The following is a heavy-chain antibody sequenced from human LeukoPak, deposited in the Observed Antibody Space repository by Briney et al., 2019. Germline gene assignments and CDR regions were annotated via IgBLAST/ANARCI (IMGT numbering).Heavy chain of an antibody. CDR1: GGSISSSSYY. Sequence: SETLSLTRTVSGGSISSSSYYWGWIRQPPGKGLEWIGSIYYSGSTYYNPSLKSRVTISVDTSKNQFSLKLSSVTAADTAVYYCAGVEYDYVWGSYRPVGPFDYWGQGTLVTVSS. CDR2: IYYSGST. D-gene: IGHD3-16*02. V-gene: IGHV4-39*01. CDR3: AGVEYDYVWGSYRPVGPFDY. J-gene: IGHJ4*02.